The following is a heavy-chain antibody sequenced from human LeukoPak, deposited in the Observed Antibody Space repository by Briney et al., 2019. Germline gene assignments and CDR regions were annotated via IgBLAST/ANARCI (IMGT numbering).Heavy chain of an antibody. CDR3: ARDFWYCSSTSCYGGAFDI. J-gene: IGHJ3*02. CDR1: GFTFSSYS. V-gene: IGHV3-21*01. D-gene: IGHD2-2*01. CDR2: ISSSSSYI. Sequence: GGSLRLSCAASGFTFSSYSMNWVRQAPGKGLVWVSSISSSSSYIYYADSVKGRFTISRDNAKNSLYLQMSSLRAEDTAVYYCARDFWYCSSTSCYGGAFDIWGQGTMVTVSS.